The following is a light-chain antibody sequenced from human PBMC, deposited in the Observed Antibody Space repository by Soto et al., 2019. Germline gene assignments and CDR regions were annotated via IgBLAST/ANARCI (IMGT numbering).Light chain of an antibody. CDR1: SSDIGDSNY. Sequence: QSVLTQPASVSGSPGQSITIPCTGTSSDIGDSNYVSWYQQHPGKAPKLVIYDVSNRPSGVSNRFSGSKSANTASLTISGLQAEDEADYYCSSFRSSSTSYVFGTGIKLTVL. CDR2: DVS. CDR3: SSFRSSSTSYV. J-gene: IGLJ1*01. V-gene: IGLV2-14*03.